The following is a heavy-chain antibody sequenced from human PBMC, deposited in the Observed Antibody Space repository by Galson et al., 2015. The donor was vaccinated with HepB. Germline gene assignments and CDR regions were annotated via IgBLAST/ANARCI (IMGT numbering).Heavy chain of an antibody. V-gene: IGHV3-15*01. CDR1: GFTFSNAW. Sequence: SLRLSCAASGFTFSNAWMSWVRQAPGKGLEWVGRIKSKTDGGTTDYAAPVKGRFTISRDDSKNTLYLQMNSLKTEDTAVYYCTTGYCSSTNCYRYYYYYGMDVWGQGTTVTVS. D-gene: IGHD2-2*02. CDR2: IKSKTDGGTT. CDR3: TTGYCSSTNCYRYYYYYGMDV. J-gene: IGHJ6*02.